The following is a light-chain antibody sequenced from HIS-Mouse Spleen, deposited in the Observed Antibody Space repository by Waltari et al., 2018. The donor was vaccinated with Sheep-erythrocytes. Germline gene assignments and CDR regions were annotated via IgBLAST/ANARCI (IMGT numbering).Light chain of an antibody. J-gene: IGLJ3*02. CDR3: SSYAGSNNWV. Sequence: QSALTQPPSASGSPGQSVTISCTGTSSDVGGSNYVSLYQQHPGKAPKLMIYEVSKRPSGVPDRFSGSKSGNTASLTVSGLQAEDEADYYCSSYAGSNNWVFGGGTKLTVL. CDR1: SSDVGGSNY. CDR2: EVS. V-gene: IGLV2-8*01.